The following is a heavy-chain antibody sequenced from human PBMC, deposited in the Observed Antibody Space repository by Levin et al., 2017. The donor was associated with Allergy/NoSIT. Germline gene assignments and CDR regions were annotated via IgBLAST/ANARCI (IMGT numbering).Heavy chain of an antibody. J-gene: IGHJ4*02. D-gene: IGHD6-19*01. CDR2: IRRKAYGGTT. Sequence: PGGSLRLSCTASGFTFGDYAMGWFRQAPGKGLEWVGFIRRKAYGGTTEYAASVKGRFTISRDDSKSIAYLQMNSLKTEDTAVYYCTRDHITSAGSGWSYFDYWGQGTLVTVSS. CDR1: GFTFGDYA. V-gene: IGHV3-49*03. CDR3: TRDHITSAGSGWSYFDY.